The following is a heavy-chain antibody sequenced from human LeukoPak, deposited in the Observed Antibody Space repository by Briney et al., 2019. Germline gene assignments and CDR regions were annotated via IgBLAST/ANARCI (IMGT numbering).Heavy chain of an antibody. CDR2: IGGCEHNS. CDR1: GYSFISFG. D-gene: IGHD3-22*01. J-gene: IGHJ5*01. CDR3: ARDLWNFDDSSGYYRDFDS. Sequence: ASVKVSCKTSGYSFISFGISWVRQATGQGLEWMGWIGGCEHNSKYVQRNLQDRITMATDTSTSTVYLELRSLRSDDTAVYYCARDLWNFDDSSGYYRDFDSWGQGTLVTVSS. V-gene: IGHV1-18*01.